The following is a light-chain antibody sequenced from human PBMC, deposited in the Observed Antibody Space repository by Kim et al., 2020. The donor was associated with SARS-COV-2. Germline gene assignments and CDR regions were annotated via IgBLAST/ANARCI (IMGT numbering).Light chain of an antibody. J-gene: IGKJ2*02. Sequence: VSTVEAAAPFCGAGQRISRTRLAWYQQKPGQAPGHLIYGASARATGISDRFSGSGSGTDCTLTITRLEPDDLAVYYCQHYGASFCTFGRGTKL. V-gene: IGKV3-20*01. CDR2: GAS. CDR1: QRISRTR. CDR3: QHYGASFCT.